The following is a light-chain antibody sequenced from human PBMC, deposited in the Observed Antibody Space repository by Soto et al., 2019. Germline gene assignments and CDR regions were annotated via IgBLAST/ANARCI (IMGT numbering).Light chain of an antibody. J-gene: IGLJ1*01. CDR3: SSYTSSSNYV. CDR1: SRDVGGYNY. CDR2: DVN. V-gene: IGLV2-14*01. Sequence: QSVLTQPASVSGSPGQSITISCTGSSRDVGGYNYVSWYQQHPGKAPKLMIYDVNNRPSGVSNRFSGSKSGNTASLTISGLQAEDEAGYYCSSYTSSSNYVFGSGTKSPS.